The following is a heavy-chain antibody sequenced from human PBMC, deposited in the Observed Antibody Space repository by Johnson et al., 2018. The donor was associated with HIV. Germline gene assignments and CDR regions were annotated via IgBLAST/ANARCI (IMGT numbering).Heavy chain of an antibody. CDR3: ARATTVVTPRLGAFDI. CDR1: GFTFSTYA. V-gene: IGHV3-30*03. D-gene: IGHD4-23*01. Sequence: QVQLVESGGGVVQPGRSLRLSCTASGFTFSTYAMHWVRRAPGKGLEWVAFISYDGNNKYYADSVTGRFTFSRDNSKNTLYLQMNSLRAEDTAVYYCARATTVVTPRLGAFDIWGQGTMVTVSS. CDR2: ISYDGNNK. J-gene: IGHJ3*02.